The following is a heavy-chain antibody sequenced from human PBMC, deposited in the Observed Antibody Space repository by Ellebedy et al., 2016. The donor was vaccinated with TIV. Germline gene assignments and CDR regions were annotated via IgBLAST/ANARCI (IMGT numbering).Heavy chain of an antibody. V-gene: IGHV4-59*01. CDR3: SREGFYHGNNDHYAGGWRCFDY. CDR1: GDSITSSY. Sequence: MPSETLSLTCIVSGDSITSSYWSWIRQTPGKGLEWIGDIFYDGTTNYNPSLKSRVAISVDTSQNQISLKLRSVTAADTAVYYCSREGFYHGNNDHYAGGWRCFDYWGQGALVTVSS. J-gene: IGHJ4*02. D-gene: IGHD3-10*01. CDR2: IFYDGTT.